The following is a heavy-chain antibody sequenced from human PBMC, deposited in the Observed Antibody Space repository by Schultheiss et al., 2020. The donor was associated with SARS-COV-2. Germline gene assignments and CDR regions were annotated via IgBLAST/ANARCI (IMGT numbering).Heavy chain of an antibody. CDR1: GFIFSNYE. CDR3: ARDLYGSGAY. V-gene: IGHV3-48*03. Sequence: GGSLRLSCAGSGFIFSNYEMNWVRQAPGKGLEWVSYISSSGGSIYYADSVKGRFTISRDNAKNSLYLQMISLRADDTAVYYCARDLYGSGAYWGQGTLVTVSS. CDR2: ISSSGGSI. J-gene: IGHJ4*02. D-gene: IGHD3-10*01.